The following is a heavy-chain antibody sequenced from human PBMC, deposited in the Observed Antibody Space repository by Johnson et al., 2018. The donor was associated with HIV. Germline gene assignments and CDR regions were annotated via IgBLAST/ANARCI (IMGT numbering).Heavy chain of an antibody. Sequence: VQLVESGGGLVQPGGSLRLSCAASGFTFNKYWMSWVRQAPGKGLEWVANIKQDGSERYYVDSVKGRFTISRDNAKNSLSLQMDSLRAEDTAVYYCAKSGFSGSYQGAYDIWGQGTMVTVSS. CDR1: GFTFNKYW. J-gene: IGHJ3*02. CDR3: AKSGFSGSYQGAYDI. V-gene: IGHV3-7*01. D-gene: IGHD1-26*01. CDR2: IKQDGSER.